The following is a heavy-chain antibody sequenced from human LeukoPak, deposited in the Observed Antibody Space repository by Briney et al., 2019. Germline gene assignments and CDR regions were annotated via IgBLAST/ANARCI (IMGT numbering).Heavy chain of an antibody. J-gene: IGHJ5*02. V-gene: IGHV4-59*01. CDR3: ARVLRGQWLGQNWFDP. Sequence: TXXXTCTXXGGSXSXXYWSWXXXPXXXGLXXXGXXYYSGSTNYNPSLKSRVTISVDTSKNQFSLKLSSVTAADTAVYYCARVLRGQWLGQNWFDPWGQGTLVTVSS. D-gene: IGHD6-19*01. CDR1: GGSXSXXY. CDR2: XYYSGST.